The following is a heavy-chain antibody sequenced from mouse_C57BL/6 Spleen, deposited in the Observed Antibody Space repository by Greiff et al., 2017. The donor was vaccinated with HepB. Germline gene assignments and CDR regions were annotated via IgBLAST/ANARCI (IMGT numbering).Heavy chain of an antibody. CDR1: GYTFTEYT. Sequence: QVQLQQSGAELVKPGASVKLSCKASGYTFTEYTIHWVKQRSGQGLEWIGWFYPGSGSIKYNEKFKDKATLTADKSSSTVYMELSRLTSEDSAVYFCARHEDEGKTGSYYFDYWGQGTTLTVSS. CDR3: ARHEDEGKTGSYYFDY. V-gene: IGHV1-62-2*01. CDR2: FYPGSGSI. J-gene: IGHJ2*01. D-gene: IGHD4-1*01.